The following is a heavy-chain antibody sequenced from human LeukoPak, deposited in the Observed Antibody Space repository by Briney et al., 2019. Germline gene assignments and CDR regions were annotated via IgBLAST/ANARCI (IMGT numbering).Heavy chain of an antibody. CDR1: GFTFSSYS. V-gene: IGHV3-21*01. Sequence: GGSLRLSCAASGFTFSSYSMNWVRQAPGKGLEWVSYISTSGNYIYYSDSVKGRFTISRDNAKNSLYLQMHSLRADDTAVYYCARGTYNSGGTLEIWGQGTLVTVSS. CDR3: ARGTYNSGGTLEI. D-gene: IGHD3-22*01. CDR2: ISTSGNYI. J-gene: IGHJ4*02.